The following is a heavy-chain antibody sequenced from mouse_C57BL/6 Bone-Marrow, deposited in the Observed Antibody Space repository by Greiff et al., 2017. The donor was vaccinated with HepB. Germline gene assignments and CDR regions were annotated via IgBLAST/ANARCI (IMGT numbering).Heavy chain of an antibody. V-gene: IGHV1-26*01. D-gene: IGHD2-10*02. CDR1: GYTFTDYY. CDR3: GRYGNLDYYAMDY. Sequence: EVQLQQSGPELVKPGASVKISCKASGYTFTDYYMNWVKQSHGKSLEWIGDINPNNGGTSYNQKFKGKATLTVDKSSSTAYMELRSLTSEDSAVYYCGRYGNLDYYAMDYWGQGTSVTVSS. CDR2: INPNNGGT. J-gene: IGHJ4*01.